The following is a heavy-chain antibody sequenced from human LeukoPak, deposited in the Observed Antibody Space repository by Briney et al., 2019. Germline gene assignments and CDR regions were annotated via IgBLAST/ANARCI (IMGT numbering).Heavy chain of an antibody. CDR3: ARQYCSSTSCYGDDAFDI. Sequence: GGPLRLSCAASEFTFSSYAMHWVRQAPGKGLEWVAVISYDGSNKYYADSVKGRFTISRDNSKNTLYLQMNSLRAEDTAVYYCARQYCSSTSCYGDDAFDIWGQGTMVTVSS. J-gene: IGHJ3*02. D-gene: IGHD2-2*01. CDR1: EFTFSSYA. CDR2: ISYDGSNK. V-gene: IGHV3-30*04.